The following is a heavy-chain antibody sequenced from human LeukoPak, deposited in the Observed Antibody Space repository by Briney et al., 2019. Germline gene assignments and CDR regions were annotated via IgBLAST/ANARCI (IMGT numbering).Heavy chain of an antibody. CDR2: IKQDGSEK. CDR1: GFTFSSYW. CDR3: ARDPSIYGVEYYYMDV. Sequence: GGSLRLSCAASGFTFSSYWMSWVRQAPGKGLEWVANIKQDGSEKYYVDPVKGRFTISRDNAKNSLYLQMNSLRAEDTAVYYCARDPSIYGVEYYYMDVWGKGTTVTVSS. V-gene: IGHV3-7*01. J-gene: IGHJ6*03. D-gene: IGHD3-3*01.